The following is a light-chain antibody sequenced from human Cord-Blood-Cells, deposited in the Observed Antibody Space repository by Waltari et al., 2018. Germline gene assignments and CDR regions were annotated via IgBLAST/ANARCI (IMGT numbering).Light chain of an antibody. V-gene: IGKV3-11*01. CDR1: QSVSSY. Sequence: IVLTQSPATLSLSPGERATLSCRASQSVSSYLAWYQQKPGQAPRLLIYDASNRATGIPARFSGSGSGTDFTLTISSLEAEDFVVYYCQQRSNWITLGQGTRLEIK. J-gene: IGKJ5*01. CDR3: QQRSNWIT. CDR2: DAS.